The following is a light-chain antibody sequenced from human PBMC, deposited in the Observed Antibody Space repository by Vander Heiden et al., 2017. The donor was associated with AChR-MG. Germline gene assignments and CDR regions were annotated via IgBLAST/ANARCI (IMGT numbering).Light chain of an antibody. CDR3: QQRNIWPRT. V-gene: IGKV3-11*01. Sequence: IVLTQSPATLSVSPGQSVTLSCRASQRIGKFLAWYQHRPGQAPRLVIYDASFRATGVPVRFSGSGSGTDFTLRISRLEPEDFAVYYCQQRNIWPRTFGQGTKVEIK. CDR2: DAS. CDR1: QRIGKF. J-gene: IGKJ1*01.